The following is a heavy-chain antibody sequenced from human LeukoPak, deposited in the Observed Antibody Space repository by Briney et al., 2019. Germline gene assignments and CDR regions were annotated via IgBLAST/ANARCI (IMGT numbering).Heavy chain of an antibody. V-gene: IGHV3-74*01. D-gene: IGHD1-1*01. CDR3: VRRETTETTWWFDP. CDR1: GFTFSNYW. CDR2: IKSDGSST. J-gene: IGHJ5*02. Sequence: GGSLRLSCAASGFTFSNYWMHWVRQAPGKGLVWVSRIKSDGSSTNYADSVKGRFTISRDNAKNTLYLQMNSLRAEDTAVYYCVRRETTETTWWFDPWGQGTLVIVSS.